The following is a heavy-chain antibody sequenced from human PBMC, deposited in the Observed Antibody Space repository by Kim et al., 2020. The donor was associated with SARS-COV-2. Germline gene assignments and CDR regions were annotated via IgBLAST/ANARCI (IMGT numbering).Heavy chain of an antibody. V-gene: IGHV3-9*01. J-gene: IGHJ6*02. CDR3: AKDRGSGGYLDYYGMDV. CDR2: ISWNSGSI. Sequence: GGSLRLSCAASGFTFDDYAMHWVRQAPGKGLEWVSGISWNSGSIGYADSVKGRFTISRDNAKNSLYLQMNSLRAEDTALYYCAKDRGSGGYLDYYGMDVCGRGNTVTVSS. CDR1: GFTFDDYA. D-gene: IGHD1-26*01.